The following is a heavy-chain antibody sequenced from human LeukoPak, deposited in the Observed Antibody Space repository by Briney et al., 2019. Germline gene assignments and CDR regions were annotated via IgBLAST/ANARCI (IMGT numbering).Heavy chain of an antibody. Sequence: SVKVSCKASGGTFSSYAISWVRQAPGQGLEWMGGIIPIFGTTTYAQKLQGRVTITADESTSTAYMELSSLRSEDTAVYYCALLATTVVTRFYDWGQGTLVTVSS. V-gene: IGHV1-69*13. J-gene: IGHJ4*02. CDR1: GGTFSSYA. CDR3: ALLATTVVTRFYD. D-gene: IGHD4-23*01. CDR2: IIPIFGTT.